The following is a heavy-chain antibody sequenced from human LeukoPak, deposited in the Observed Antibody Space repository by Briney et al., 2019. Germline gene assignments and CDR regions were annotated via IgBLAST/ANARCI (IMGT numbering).Heavy chain of an antibody. J-gene: IGHJ3*02. D-gene: IGHD3-16*01. CDR2: IRYDGSNK. Sequence: GGSLRLSCAASGFTFSSYGMLWVRQAPGKGLEWVAFIRYDGSNKYYADSVKGRFTISRDNSKNTLYLQMNSLRAEDTAVYYCARRGEFYPDAFDIWGQGTMVTVSS. V-gene: IGHV3-30*02. CDR1: GFTFSSYG. CDR3: ARRGEFYPDAFDI.